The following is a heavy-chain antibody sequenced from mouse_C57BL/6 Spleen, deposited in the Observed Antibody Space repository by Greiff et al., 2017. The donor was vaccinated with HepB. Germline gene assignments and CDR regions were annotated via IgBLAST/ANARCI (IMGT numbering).Heavy chain of an antibody. D-gene: IGHD2-2*01. CDR1: GYTFTDYY. CDR3: ARQPRGGYLLAY. J-gene: IGHJ3*01. CDR2: IYPGSGNT. Sequence: VQLQQSGAELVRPGASVKLSCKASGYTFTDYYINWVKQRPGQGLEWIARIYPGSGNTYYNEKFKGKATLTAEKSSSTAYMQLSSLTSEDSAVYFCARQPRGGYLLAYWGQGTLVTVSA. V-gene: IGHV1-76*01.